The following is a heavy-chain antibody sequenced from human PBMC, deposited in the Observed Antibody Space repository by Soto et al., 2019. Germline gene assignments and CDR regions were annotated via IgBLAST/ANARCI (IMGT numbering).Heavy chain of an antibody. V-gene: IGHV3-30*18. CDR2: ISYEGSNK. CDR1: GFTFSGYG. Sequence: GGSLRLSCVASGFTFSGYGMHWVRQAPGKGLEWVAVISYEGSNKYYADSVKGRFTISRDNFINTMYLEMNSLRAEDTAVYYCAKDRKTIFGVVPFSGGMDVWGQGTTVTVSS. CDR3: AKDRKTIFGVVPFSGGMDV. J-gene: IGHJ6*02. D-gene: IGHD3-3*01.